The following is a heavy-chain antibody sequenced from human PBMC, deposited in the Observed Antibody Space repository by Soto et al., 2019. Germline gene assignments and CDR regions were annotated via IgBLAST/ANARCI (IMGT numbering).Heavy chain of an antibody. CDR2: IHYSGST. CDR1: GDSIGTTHSY. V-gene: IGHV4-39*01. Sequence: SETRLTCTVSGDSIGTTHSYWAWIRQSPGKGLEWIGNIHYSGSTYYMPSLRSRVTLSVDTSKNQFSLRLTSVTAEDTAVYYCARHEGNGNVWPLDYWGQGILVTVSS. D-gene: IGHD2-8*01. CDR3: ARHEGNGNVWPLDY. J-gene: IGHJ4*02.